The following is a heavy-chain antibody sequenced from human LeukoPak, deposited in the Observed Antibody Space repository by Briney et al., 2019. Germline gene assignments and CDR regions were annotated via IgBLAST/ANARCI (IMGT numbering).Heavy chain of an antibody. CDR2: LYNSGTT. D-gene: IGHD1-1*01. V-gene: IGHV4-59*01. J-gene: IGHJ4*02. CDR1: GGSINTYY. Sequence: SETLSLTCTVSGGSINTYYWSWIRQPPGKGLEWIGYLYNSGTTNYNPSLKSRVSISGDTSKNQFSLKLNSVTAADTAVYYCARRGVQTTRCDYWGQGILVTVSS. CDR3: ARRGVQTTRCDY.